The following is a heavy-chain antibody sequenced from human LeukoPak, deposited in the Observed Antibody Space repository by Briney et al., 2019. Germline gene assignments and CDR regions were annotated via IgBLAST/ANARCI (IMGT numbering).Heavy chain of an antibody. CDR1: GFTFSNHN. V-gene: IGHV3-48*01. J-gene: IGHJ4*02. Sequence: GGSLRLSCAASGFTFSNHNMDWVRQAPGKGLEWISYISGRGEAIFYADSVQGRFTITRDNAKNSIYLQMNGLTAEDTAVYYCARTYGSGSLDYGGQGTLVTVSS. D-gene: IGHD2-15*01. CDR3: ARTYGSGSLDY. CDR2: ISGRGEAI.